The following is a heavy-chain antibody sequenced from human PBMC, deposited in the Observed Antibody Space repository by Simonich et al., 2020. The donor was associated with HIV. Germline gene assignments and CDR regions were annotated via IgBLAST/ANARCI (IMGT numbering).Heavy chain of an antibody. J-gene: IGHJ4*02. CDR2: INNSGST. Sequence: QVQLQQWGAGLLKPSETLSLTCAVYGGSFSGYYWSWIRPPPGKGLEWIGEINNSGSTNYNPSRKSRGTISVDTSKNQFSLKLSSVTAADTAVYYCAKTGDSGDYFDYWGQGTLVTVSS. CDR1: GGSFSGYY. V-gene: IGHV4-34*01. D-gene: IGHD4-17*01. CDR3: AKTGDSGDYFDY.